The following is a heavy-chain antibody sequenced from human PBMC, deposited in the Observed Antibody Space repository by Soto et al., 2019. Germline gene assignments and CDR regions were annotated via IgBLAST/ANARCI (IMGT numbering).Heavy chain of an antibody. D-gene: IGHD3-10*01. J-gene: IGHJ3*02. CDR1: GFTFSSYG. Sequence: GGSLRLSCAASGFTFSSYGMHWVRQAPGKGLEWVAVIWCDGSNKYYADSVKGRFTISRDNSKNTLYLQMNSLRAEDTAVYYCARVLWFGEFRDAFDIWGQGTMVTVSS. V-gene: IGHV3-33*01. CDR3: ARVLWFGEFRDAFDI. CDR2: IWCDGSNK.